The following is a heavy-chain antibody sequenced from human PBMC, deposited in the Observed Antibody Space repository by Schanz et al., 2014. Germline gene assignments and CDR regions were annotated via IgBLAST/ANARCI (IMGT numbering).Heavy chain of an antibody. V-gene: IGHV4-4*07. D-gene: IGHD3-10*01. Sequence: HVQLQESGPALVKPSETLSLTCTVSGGSISSEYWSWIRQPAGKGLEWIGRIYNSGKTNYNPSLESRVSMSVDTSKKQLSLKLRSVSAADTAVYYCARVVLGGDAFDIWGQGTMVTVSS. CDR3: ARVVLGGDAFDI. J-gene: IGHJ3*02. CDR1: GGSISSEY. CDR2: IYNSGKT.